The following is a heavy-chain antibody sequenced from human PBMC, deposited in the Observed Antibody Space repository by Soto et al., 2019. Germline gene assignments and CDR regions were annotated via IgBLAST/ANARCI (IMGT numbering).Heavy chain of an antibody. Sequence: PSETLSLTCAVSGGSLRGHYWSWIRQSPEKGLEWIGEINHSGFTNYNPTLKSRVTISRDASKNQFSLRLSSMTAADSAVYFCARAAVKLGATLFDSWCQGTLVTVSS. CDR3: ARAAVKLGATLFDS. CDR2: INHSGFT. CDR1: GGSLRGHY. D-gene: IGHD1-26*01. V-gene: IGHV4-34*01. J-gene: IGHJ4*02.